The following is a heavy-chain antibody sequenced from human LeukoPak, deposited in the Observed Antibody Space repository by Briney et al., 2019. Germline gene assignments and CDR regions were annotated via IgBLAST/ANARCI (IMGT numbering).Heavy chain of an antibody. D-gene: IGHD6-19*01. Sequence: ASVKVSCKASGYTFTSYYMHWVRQAPGQGLEWMGIINPSGGSTSYAQKFQGRVTMTRDTSTGTVYMELSSLRSEDTAVYYCARSRGSGWYRDPSYFDYWGQGTLVTVSS. CDR2: INPSGGST. J-gene: IGHJ4*02. CDR3: ARSRGSGWYRDPSYFDY. V-gene: IGHV1-46*01. CDR1: GYTFTSYY.